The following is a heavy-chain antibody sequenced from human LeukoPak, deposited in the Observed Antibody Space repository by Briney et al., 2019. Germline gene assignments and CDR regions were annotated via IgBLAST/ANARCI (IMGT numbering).Heavy chain of an antibody. D-gene: IGHD3-10*01. J-gene: IGHJ6*02. CDR3: AKAAGWGSGSYYISYYYYGMDV. V-gene: IGHV3-23*01. Sequence: PGGSLRLSCAASGFTFSSYAMSWVRQAPGKGLEWVSAISGSGGSTYYADSVKGRFTISRDNSKNTLYLQMNSLRAEDTAVYYCAKAAGWGSGSYYISYYYYGMDVWGQGTTVTVFS. CDR1: GFTFSSYA. CDR2: ISGSGGST.